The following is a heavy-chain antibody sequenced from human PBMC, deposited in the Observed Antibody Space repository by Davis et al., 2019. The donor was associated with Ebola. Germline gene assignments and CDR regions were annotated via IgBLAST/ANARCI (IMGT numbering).Heavy chain of an antibody. V-gene: IGHV3-33*08. CDR3: ARERHLMEGLPTATPDY. Sequence: PGGSLRLSCAASGFTFRNYAMTWVRQTPGKGLEWLPVISVGGSNKLYADSVKGRFSVSRDDSKNTFYLQMNSLRPEDTAVYYCARERHLMEGLPTATPDYWGQGTLVTVSS. CDR2: ISVGGSNK. J-gene: IGHJ4*02. D-gene: IGHD2-2*01. CDR1: GFTFRNYA.